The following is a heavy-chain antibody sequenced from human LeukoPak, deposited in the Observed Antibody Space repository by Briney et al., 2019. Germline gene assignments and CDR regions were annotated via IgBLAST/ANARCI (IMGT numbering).Heavy chain of an antibody. CDR2: IIPIFGTA. Sequence: AASVKVSCKASGGTFSSYAISWVRQAPGQGLEWMGGIIPIFGTANYAQKFQGRVTITADESTSTAYMELSRLRSEDTAVYYCARVELMYDFWSGYYLDYWGQGTLVTVSS. CDR3: ARVELMYDFWSGYYLDY. D-gene: IGHD3-3*01. V-gene: IGHV1-69*01. J-gene: IGHJ4*02. CDR1: GGTFSSYA.